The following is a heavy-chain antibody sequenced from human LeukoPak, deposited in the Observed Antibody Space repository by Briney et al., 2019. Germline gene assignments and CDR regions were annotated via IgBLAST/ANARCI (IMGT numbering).Heavy chain of an antibody. J-gene: IGHJ6*02. CDR2: INTGKGNT. Sequence: ASVKVSCKASGYTFTDYAMHWVRQAPGERLEWMGWINTGKGNTKYSQKFQGRVTITMDTSASTAYMELSSLRSEDTAVYYCARDLDSSREDVWGQGTTVTVSS. CDR1: GYTFTDYA. CDR3: ARDLDSSREDV. V-gene: IGHV1-3*04. D-gene: IGHD3-22*01.